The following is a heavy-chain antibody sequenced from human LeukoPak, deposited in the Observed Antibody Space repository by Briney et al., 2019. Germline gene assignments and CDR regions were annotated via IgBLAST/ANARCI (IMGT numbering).Heavy chain of an antibody. CDR2: INPNSGGT. CDR1: GYTFTGYY. V-gene: IGHV1-2*02. CDR3: ARDAIVVVPAALDY. Sequence: GASVKVSCKASGYTFTGYYMHWVRQAPGQGLEWMGWINPNSGGTNYAQKFQGRVTMTRDTSISTAYMELSRLRSDDTAVYYCARDAIVVVPAALDYWGQGTLVTVSS. D-gene: IGHD2-2*01. J-gene: IGHJ4*02.